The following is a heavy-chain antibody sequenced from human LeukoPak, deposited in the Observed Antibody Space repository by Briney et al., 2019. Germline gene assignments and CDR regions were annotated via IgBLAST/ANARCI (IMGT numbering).Heavy chain of an antibody. CDR3: ARDLGLAVAGTSRGLAPNWFDP. V-gene: IGHV1-2*06. J-gene: IGHJ5*02. Sequence: SVKVSCKASGYTFTGYYMHWVRQAPGQGLDWMGRINPNSCGTNYPQKFQDRVTMTRDTSISTAYTELSRLRPDDTAVYYCARDLGLAVAGTSRGLAPNWFDPWGQGTLVTVSS. D-gene: IGHD6-19*01. CDR1: GYTFTGYY. CDR2: INPNSCGT.